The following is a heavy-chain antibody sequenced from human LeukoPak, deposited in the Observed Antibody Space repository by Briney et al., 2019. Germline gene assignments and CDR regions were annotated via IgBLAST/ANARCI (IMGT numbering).Heavy chain of an antibody. CDR3: ARDPAYYYDSSGYYFGGDFDY. D-gene: IGHD3-22*01. J-gene: IGHJ4*02. CDR2: INPNSGGT. CDR1: GYTFTGYY. Sequence: GASVKVSCKASGYTFTGYYMHWVRQAPGQGLEWMGWINPNSGGTNYAQKFQGRVTMTRDTSISTAYMELSRLRSDDTAVYYCARDPAYYYDSSGYYFGGDFDYWGQGTLVTVSS. V-gene: IGHV1-2*02.